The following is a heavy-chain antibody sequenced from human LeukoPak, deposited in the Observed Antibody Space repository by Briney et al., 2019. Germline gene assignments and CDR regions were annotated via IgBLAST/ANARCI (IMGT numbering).Heavy chain of an antibody. V-gene: IGHV3-11*04. Sequence: GGSLRLSCAASGFTFSDYYMSWIRQAPGKGLEWVSYISSSGSTIYYADSVKGRFTISRDNSKNTLYLQMNSLRAEDTAVYYCARDDDYYDSSGSIDYWGQGTLVTVSS. CDR2: ISSSGSTI. CDR1: GFTFSDYY. J-gene: IGHJ4*02. D-gene: IGHD3-22*01. CDR3: ARDDDYYDSSGSIDY.